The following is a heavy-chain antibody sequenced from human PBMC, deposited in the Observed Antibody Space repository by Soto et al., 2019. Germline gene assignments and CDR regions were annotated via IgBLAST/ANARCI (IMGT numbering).Heavy chain of an antibody. J-gene: IGHJ4*02. CDR3: TREGYKYGRPANFDS. CDR1: GGTFSRHP. D-gene: IGHD5-18*01. CDR2: IIPFSDTT. V-gene: IGHV1-69*13. Sequence: SVKVSCKASGGTFSRHPISWVRQAPGQGLEWKGGIIPFSDTTNYAQKFQGRVTISADESTSTAYMELSSLRSDDTAVYYCTREGYKYGRPANFDSWGQGTLVTVSA.